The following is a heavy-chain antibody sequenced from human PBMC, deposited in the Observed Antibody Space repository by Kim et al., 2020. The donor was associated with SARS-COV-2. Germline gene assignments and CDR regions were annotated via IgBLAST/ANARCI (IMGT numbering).Heavy chain of an antibody. J-gene: IGHJ6*02. D-gene: IGHD5-12*01. CDR1: GFTFSSYS. Sequence: GGSLRLSCAASGFTFSSYSMNWVRQAPGKGLEWVSSISSSSSYIYYADSVKGRFTISRDNAKNSLYLQMNSLRAEDTAVYYCARDLVATISVVYYYGMDVWGQGTTVTVSS. V-gene: IGHV3-21*01. CDR3: ARDLVATISVVYYYGMDV. CDR2: ISSSSSYI.